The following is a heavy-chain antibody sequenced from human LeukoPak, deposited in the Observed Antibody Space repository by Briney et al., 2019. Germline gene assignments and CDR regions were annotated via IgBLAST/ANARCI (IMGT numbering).Heavy chain of an antibody. CDR2: ISSSGSTI. CDR1: GFTFSSYE. V-gene: IGHV3-48*03. J-gene: IGHJ3*02. D-gene: IGHD3-22*01. CDR3: ARPYDSTPPGAFDI. Sequence: PGGSLRLSCAASGFTFSSYEMNWVRQAPGKGLEWVSYISSSGSTIYYADSVKGRFTISRDNAKNSLYLQMNSLRAEDTALYYCARPYDSTPPGAFDIWGQGTMVTVSS.